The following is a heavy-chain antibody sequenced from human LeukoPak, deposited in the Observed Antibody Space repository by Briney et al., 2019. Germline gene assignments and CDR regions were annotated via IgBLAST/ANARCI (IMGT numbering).Heavy chain of an antibody. V-gene: IGHV3-53*04. CDR2: IYSGGST. CDR1: GFTVSSNY. D-gene: IGHD3-10*01. CDR3: AGAGITMVRGVISYY. Sequence: PGGSLRLSCAASGFTVSSNYMSWVRQAPGKGLEWVSVIYSGGSTYYADSVKGRFTISRHNSKNTLYLQMNSLRAEDTAVYYCAGAGITMVRGVISYYWGQGTLVTVSS. J-gene: IGHJ4*02.